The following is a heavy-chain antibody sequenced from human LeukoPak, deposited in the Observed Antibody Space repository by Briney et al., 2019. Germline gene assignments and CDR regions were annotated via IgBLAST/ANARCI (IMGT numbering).Heavy chain of an antibody. J-gene: IGHJ4*02. CDR1: GFTFSNYA. D-gene: IGHD6-19*01. Sequence: GGSLRLSCAASGFTFSNYAMSWVRQAPGKGLEWVSTIGGSGGSTYYADSVKGRLTISRDNSKDTLYLQMNSLRAEDTAVYYCAKAVAGTGSYDYWGEGTLVTVSS. CDR2: IGGSGGST. CDR3: AKAVAGTGSYDY. V-gene: IGHV3-23*01.